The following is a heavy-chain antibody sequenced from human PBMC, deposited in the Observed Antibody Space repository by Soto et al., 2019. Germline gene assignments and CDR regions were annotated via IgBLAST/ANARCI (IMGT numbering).Heavy chain of an antibody. CDR3: ARWLQSPYYYGMDV. V-gene: IGHV4-34*01. D-gene: IGHD5-12*01. CDR1: GGSFSGYY. Sequence: SETLSLTCAVYGGSFSGYYWSWIRQPPGKGLEWIGEINHSGSTNYNPSLKSRVTISVDTSKNQFSLKLSSVTAADTAVYYCARWLQSPYYYGMDVWGQGTTVTVSS. J-gene: IGHJ6*02. CDR2: INHSGST.